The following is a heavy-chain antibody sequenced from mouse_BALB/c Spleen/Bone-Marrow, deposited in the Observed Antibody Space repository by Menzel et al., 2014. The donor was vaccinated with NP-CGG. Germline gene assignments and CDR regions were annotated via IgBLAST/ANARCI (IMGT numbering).Heavy chain of an antibody. D-gene: IGHD2-4*01. V-gene: IGHV5-9-2*01. Sequence: DVMLVESGRGLVKSGGSLKLSCAASGFTFNSYGMSWVRQTPVKRLEWVATISGGGSYTFYPDSVKGRFTISRDNAKNNLYLQLSSLRSEDTALYYCARHAYYDQTEVSFVYWGQGTLVTVSA. CDR2: ISGGGSYT. J-gene: IGHJ3*01. CDR3: ARHAYYDQTEVSFVY. CDR1: GFTFNSYG.